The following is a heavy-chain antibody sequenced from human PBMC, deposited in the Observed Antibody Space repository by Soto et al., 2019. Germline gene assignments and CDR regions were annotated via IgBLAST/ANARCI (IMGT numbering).Heavy chain of an antibody. Sequence: QLQLQESGPGLVKPSETLSLTCTVSGGSISSSSYYWGWIRQPPGKGLEWIGSIYYSGSTYYNPSLKSRVTISVDTYKNQFTLKLSSVTAADTAVYYCASPKIAFYNWFDPWGQGTLVTVSS. CDR1: GGSISSSSYY. V-gene: IGHV4-39*01. CDR2: IYYSGST. CDR3: ASPKIAFYNWFDP. D-gene: IGHD3-3*02. J-gene: IGHJ5*02.